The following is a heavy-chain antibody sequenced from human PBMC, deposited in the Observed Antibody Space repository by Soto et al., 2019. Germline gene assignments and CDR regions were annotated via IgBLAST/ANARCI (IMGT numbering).Heavy chain of an antibody. CDR3: SRVLITSGTLEYAFGF. V-gene: IGHV4-31*02. CDR1: DGSIRRSDSR. D-gene: IGHD3-16*01. Sequence: ASETLSLSCSVSDGSIRRSDSRWSWVRQFPGKGLEWIAYITDSGRTDYNPSLKSRATISIDTSKNQFFLNLSSMTAADTAVYFCSRVLITSGTLEYAFGFWGAGSLVTVSS. CDR2: ITDSGRT. J-gene: IGHJ4*02.